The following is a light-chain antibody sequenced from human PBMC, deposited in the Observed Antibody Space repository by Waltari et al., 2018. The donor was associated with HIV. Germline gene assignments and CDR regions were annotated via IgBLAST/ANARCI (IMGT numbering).Light chain of an antibody. J-gene: IGLJ1*01. CDR3: CSYAGSRRV. Sequence: QSALTQPASVSGSPGQSITISCTGTSRDVGSYNLVSWYQQYPGKAPKLRIYEVNKRPSGISNRFSGAKSGNTASMTSSGLQAEDEADYYCCSYAGSRRVFGTGTKVTVL. CDR1: SRDVGSYNL. CDR2: EVN. V-gene: IGLV2-23*02.